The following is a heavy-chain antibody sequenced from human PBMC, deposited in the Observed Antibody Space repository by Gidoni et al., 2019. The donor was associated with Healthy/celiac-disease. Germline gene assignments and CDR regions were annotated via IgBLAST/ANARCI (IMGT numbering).Heavy chain of an antibody. CDR2: ISSSSSYI. Sequence: EVQLVESGGGLVKPGGSLRLSCAASGFTFSSYSMNWVRQAPGKGLEWVSSISSSSSYIYYADSVKGRFTISRDNAKNSLYLQMNSLRAEDTAVYYCAGGVTRLNYYYYYMDVWGKGTTVTVSS. D-gene: IGHD2-8*02. CDR3: AGGVTRLNYYYYYMDV. CDR1: GFTFSSYS. V-gene: IGHV3-21*01. J-gene: IGHJ6*03.